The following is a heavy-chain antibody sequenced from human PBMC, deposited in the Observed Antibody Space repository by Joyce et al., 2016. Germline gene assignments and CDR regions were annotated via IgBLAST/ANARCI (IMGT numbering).Heavy chain of an antibody. D-gene: IGHD3-10*01. CDR3: ARGKDFYGPGSYSNWFDP. V-gene: IGHV3-21*02. CDR2: ISSISSYI. Sequence: EVQLVESGGGLVKPGGSLRLSCAASGFTFSSYSMNWVRQAPGKGLEWVSSISSISSYIYYADSVKGRFTISRDNAKNSLYLQMNSLRAEDTAVYYCARGKDFYGPGSYSNWFDPWGQGTLVTVSS. J-gene: IGHJ5*02. CDR1: GFTFSSYS.